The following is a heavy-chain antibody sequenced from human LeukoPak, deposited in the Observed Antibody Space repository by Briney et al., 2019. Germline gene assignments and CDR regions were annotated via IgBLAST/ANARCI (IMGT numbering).Heavy chain of an antibody. CDR2: ISGSGGST. V-gene: IGHV3-23*01. CDR1: GFTFSNAW. Sequence: GGSLRLSCAASGFTFSNAWMSWVRQAPGKGLEWVSAISGSGGSTYYADSVKGRFTISRDNSKNTLYLQMNSLRAEDTAVYYCATTITMIVVVIPYPFDYWGQGTLVTVSS. CDR3: ATTITMIVVVIPYPFDY. D-gene: IGHD3-22*01. J-gene: IGHJ4*02.